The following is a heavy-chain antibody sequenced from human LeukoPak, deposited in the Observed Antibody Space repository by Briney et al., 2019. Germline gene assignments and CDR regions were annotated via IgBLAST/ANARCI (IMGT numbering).Heavy chain of an antibody. V-gene: IGHV3-30*18. D-gene: IGHD5-12*01. Sequence: PGGSLRLSCEASGFTFSTYGMHWARQAPGKGLEWVAVISYDGSDKYYADSVKGRFTISRDDSKNTLYLHMNSLRAEDTAVYYCAKDSSAVATITLFDSWGQGTLVTVSS. CDR2: ISYDGSDK. CDR1: GFTFSTYG. CDR3: AKDSSAVATITLFDS. J-gene: IGHJ4*02.